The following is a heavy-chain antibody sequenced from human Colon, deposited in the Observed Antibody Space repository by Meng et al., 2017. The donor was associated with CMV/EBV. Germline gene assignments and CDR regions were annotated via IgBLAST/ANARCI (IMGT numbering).Heavy chain of an antibody. Sequence: GGSLRLSCAASGFTFSSYGMHWVRQAPGKGLGWVAVIWYDGSNKYYADSVKGRFTISRDNSKNTLYLQMNSLRAEDTAVYYCAKEGVEIEPFFDYWGQGTLVTVSS. CDR1: GFTFSSYG. V-gene: IGHV3-33*06. CDR2: IWYDGSNK. D-gene: IGHD1-1*01. J-gene: IGHJ4*02. CDR3: AKEGVEIEPFFDY.